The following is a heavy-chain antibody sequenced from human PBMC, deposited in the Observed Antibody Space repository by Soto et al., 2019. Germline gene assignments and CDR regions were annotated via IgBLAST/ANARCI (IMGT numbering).Heavy chain of an antibody. CDR2: ISYDGSNK. V-gene: IGHV3-30*18. Sequence: QVQLVESGGGVVQPGRSLRLSCAASGFTFSSYGMHWVRQAPGKGLEWVAVISYDGSNKYYADSVKGRFTISRDNSKNTLYLQMNSLRAEDTAVYYCAKDMGCSGGSCYSGLLQHWGQGTLVTVSS. CDR3: AKDMGCSGGSCYSGLLQH. CDR1: GFTFSSYG. D-gene: IGHD2-15*01. J-gene: IGHJ1*01.